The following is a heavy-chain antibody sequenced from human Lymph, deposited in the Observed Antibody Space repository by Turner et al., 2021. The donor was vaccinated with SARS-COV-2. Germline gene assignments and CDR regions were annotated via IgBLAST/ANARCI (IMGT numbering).Heavy chain of an antibody. CDR2: MYSGGSS. J-gene: IGHJ6*02. CDR1: GITVSRNY. D-gene: IGHD5-18*01. CDR3: ARDLDTAGGMDV. V-gene: IGHV3-53*04. Sequence: EVQLVESGGGLVQPGGSLRLSCAASGITVSRNYMSWVRQAPGKGLDWVSVMYSGGSSYYADSVKGRFTISRHNSKNTLYLQMNSLRAEDTAVYYCARDLDTAGGMDVWGQGTTVTVSS.